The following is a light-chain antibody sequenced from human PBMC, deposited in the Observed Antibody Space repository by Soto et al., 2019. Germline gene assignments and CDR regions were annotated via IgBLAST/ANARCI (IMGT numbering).Light chain of an antibody. V-gene: IGLV1-51*02. Sequence: QSVLTQPPSVSAAPGQEVTISCSGSSSNIGNNYVSWYQQLPETAPKLLIYEDNKRPSGIPDRFSGSKSGTSATLGITGLQTGDEADYYCGTWDSSLSAYVFGTGTKVTVL. CDR3: GTWDSSLSAYV. CDR1: SSNIGNNY. J-gene: IGLJ1*01. CDR2: EDN.